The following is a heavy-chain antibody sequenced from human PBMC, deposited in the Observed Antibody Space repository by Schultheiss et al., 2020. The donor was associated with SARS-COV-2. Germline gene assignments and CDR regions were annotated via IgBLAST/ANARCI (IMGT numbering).Heavy chain of an antibody. Sequence: GESLKISCAASGFTFSSYAMSWVRQAPGKGLEWVSAISGSGGNTYYADSVKGRFTISRDKSKNTLYLQMNSLRAEDTAVYYCAKEGALSSGYDATGAFDIWGQGTMVTVSS. J-gene: IGHJ3*02. D-gene: IGHD5-12*01. CDR2: ISGSGGNT. CDR1: GFTFSSYA. CDR3: AKEGALSSGYDATGAFDI. V-gene: IGHV3-23*01.